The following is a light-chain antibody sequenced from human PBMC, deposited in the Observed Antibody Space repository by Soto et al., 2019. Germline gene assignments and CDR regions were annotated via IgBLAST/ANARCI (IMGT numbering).Light chain of an antibody. Sequence: QSVLTQSPSASASLGASVKLTCTLSSGHSNYAIAWHQQQPEKRPRYLMKLNSDGSHSKGDGIPDRFSASTSGAERYLTISSHQSDEEADYYGESGVSGIHVVFGGGTKLTVL. V-gene: IGLV4-69*01. J-gene: IGLJ2*01. CDR2: LNSDGSH. CDR1: SGHSNYA. CDR3: ESGVSGIHVV.